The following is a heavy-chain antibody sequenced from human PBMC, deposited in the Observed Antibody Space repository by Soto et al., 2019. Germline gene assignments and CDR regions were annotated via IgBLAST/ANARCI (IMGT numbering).Heavy chain of an antibody. Sequence: PSATLSLTCAVSGGSIISDGYSWSWIRQPPGKGLQWIGHIYEGGNTYYTPSLESRVAISTDKSKNQFSLRLSSVTAADTAVYYCVRRSPEDAFDIWGQGTMVTVSS. J-gene: IGHJ3*02. CDR2: IYEGGNT. V-gene: IGHV4-30-2*01. CDR3: VRRSPEDAFDI. CDR1: GGSIISDGYS.